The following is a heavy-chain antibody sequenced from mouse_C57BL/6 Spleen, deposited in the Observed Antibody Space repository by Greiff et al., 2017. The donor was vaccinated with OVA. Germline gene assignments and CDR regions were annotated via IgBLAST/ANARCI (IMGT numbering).Heavy chain of an antibody. D-gene: IGHD2-1*01. CDR2: INPSSGGT. CDR3: AGQDGNYEAY. J-gene: IGHJ3*01. V-gene: IGHV1-53*01. CDR1: GYTFTSYW. Sequence: QVQLQQSGTELVKPGASVKLSCKASGYTFTSYWMHWVKQRPGQGLEWIGNINPSSGGTNYHEKFKSKATLTVDKSSSTAYIQLSSLTSADAAGYDCAGQDGNYEAYWGQGTLVTVSA.